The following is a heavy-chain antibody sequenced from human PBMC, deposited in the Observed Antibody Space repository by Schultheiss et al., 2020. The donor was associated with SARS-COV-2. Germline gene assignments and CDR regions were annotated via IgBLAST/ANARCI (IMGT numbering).Heavy chain of an antibody. D-gene: IGHD6-13*01. CDR2: ISSSSSTI. V-gene: IGHV3-48*01. CDR3: VRDSGSSSALSWFDP. J-gene: IGHJ5*02. Sequence: GGSLRLSCAASGFTFSSYWMSWVRQAPGKGLEWVSYISSSSSTIYYADSVKGRFTISRDNSKNTLYLQMNSLRVEDTAVYYCVRDSGSSSALSWFDPWGHGTLVTVSS. CDR1: GFTFSSYW.